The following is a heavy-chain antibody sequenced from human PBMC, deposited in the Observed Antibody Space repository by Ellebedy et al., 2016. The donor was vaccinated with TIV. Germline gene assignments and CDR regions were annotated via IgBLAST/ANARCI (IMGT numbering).Heavy chain of an antibody. Sequence: GESLKISCVAPGFTFSSYPVHWVRQAPGKGLEWVAVISFDGTYQNYTDSVKGRFTISRDNSQNTLYLQMISLRVEDTAVYYCAILTGTVRDYWGQGTLVTVSS. CDR2: ISFDGTYQ. D-gene: IGHD4-17*01. CDR1: GFTFSSYP. V-gene: IGHV3-30-3*01. CDR3: AILTGTVRDY. J-gene: IGHJ4*02.